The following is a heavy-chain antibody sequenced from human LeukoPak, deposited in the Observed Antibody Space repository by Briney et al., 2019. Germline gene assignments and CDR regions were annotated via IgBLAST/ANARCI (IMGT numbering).Heavy chain of an antibody. CDR1: GFTFSGYY. V-gene: IGHV3-11*04. J-gene: IGHJ4*02. Sequence: GGSLRLSCAASGFTFSGYYMSWIRQAPGKGLEWVSYISSLGSTIYYADSVKGRFTISRDNAKNSLYLQMNSLRAEDTAVYYCARAAAPSYWGQGTLVTVSS. CDR3: ARAAAPSY. D-gene: IGHD6-13*01. CDR2: ISSLGSTI.